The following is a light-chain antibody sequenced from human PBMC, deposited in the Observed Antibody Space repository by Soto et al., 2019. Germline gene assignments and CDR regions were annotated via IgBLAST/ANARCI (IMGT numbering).Light chain of an antibody. CDR2: DTS. CDR1: QSVSSSY. J-gene: IGKJ3*01. CDR3: QHYGTSAL. V-gene: IGKV3-20*01. Sequence: EIVLTQSPGTLSLSPGERATLSCRASQSVSSSYLAWYQQKPGQAPRLLIYDTSDRATGIPDRFSASGSGTEFTLTISRLEPEDFAVYYCQHYGTSALFGPGTKVDIK.